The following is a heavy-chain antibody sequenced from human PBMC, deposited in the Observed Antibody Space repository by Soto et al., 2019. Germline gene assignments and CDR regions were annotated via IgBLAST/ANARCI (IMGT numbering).Heavy chain of an antibody. V-gene: IGHV5-10-1*01. CDR3: ASQGLRRERPYWDFDI. CDR2: IDPSDSYI. J-gene: IGHJ2*01. D-gene: IGHD1-1*01. CDR1: GHNFSRYW. Sequence: HGESLKISCKSSGHNFSRYWITWVRQMPGKGLEWMGRIDPSDSYIQYGPSFQGRVTISADKSTRTAYLQWSRLKASDSAVYYCASQGLRRERPYWDFDIWGRGTLVTVAS.